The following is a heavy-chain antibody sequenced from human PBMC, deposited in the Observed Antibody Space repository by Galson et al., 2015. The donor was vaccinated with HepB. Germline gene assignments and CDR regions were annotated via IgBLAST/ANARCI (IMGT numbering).Heavy chain of an antibody. CDR3: ARDFKTVITMTSYYYGMDA. J-gene: IGHJ6*02. V-gene: IGHV3-48*02. Sequence: LRLSCAASGFTFSSYSMNWVRQAPGKGLEWVSYISSSSSTIYYADSVKGRFTISRDNAKNSLYLQMNSLRDEDTAVYYCARDFKTVITMTSYYYGMDAWGQGTTVTVSS. CDR1: GFTFSSYS. CDR2: ISSSSSTI. D-gene: IGHD3-22*01.